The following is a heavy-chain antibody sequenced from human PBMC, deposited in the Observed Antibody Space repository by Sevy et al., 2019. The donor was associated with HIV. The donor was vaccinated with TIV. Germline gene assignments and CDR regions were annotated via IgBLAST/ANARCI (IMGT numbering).Heavy chain of an antibody. Sequence: GGCLRLSCAASEFTFSNYGMHWVRQAPGKGLEWVASISYDGSTKYYADSVKGRFTISRDNSKNTVFLQMNSLTAEDTAVYYCARDSRAWAITMGRGENDYWGQGTLVTVSS. CDR2: ISYDGSTK. J-gene: IGHJ4*02. D-gene: IGHD3-10*01. CDR1: EFTFSNYG. CDR3: ARDSRAWAITMGRGENDY. V-gene: IGHV3-30-3*01.